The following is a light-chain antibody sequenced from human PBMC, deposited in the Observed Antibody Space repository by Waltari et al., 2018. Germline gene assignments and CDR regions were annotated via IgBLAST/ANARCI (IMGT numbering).Light chain of an antibody. V-gene: IGLV2-11*01. CDR1: RRHDRGSNY. Sequence: QSALTQPRSVSGSPGQSVTISCTATRRHDRGSNYVPLYQQHPGKAPKLMIYDVSKRPSGVPDRFSGSKSGNTASLTISGLQAEDEADYYCCSYAGSYTFGFGGGTKLTVL. CDR2: DVS. CDR3: CSYAGSYTFG. J-gene: IGLJ2*01.